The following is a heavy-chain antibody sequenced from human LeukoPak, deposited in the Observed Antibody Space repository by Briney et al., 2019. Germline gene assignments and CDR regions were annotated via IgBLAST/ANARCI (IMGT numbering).Heavy chain of an antibody. D-gene: IGHD3-22*01. J-gene: IGHJ4*02. CDR3: ASGYLYYYDSSGYLSYFDY. CDR2: IIPIFGTA. CDR1: GGTFSSYA. Sequence: SVKVSCKASGGTFSSYAISWVRQAPGQGLEWRGGIIPIFGTANYAQKFQGRVTITADESTSTAYMELSSLRSEDTAVYYCASGYLYYYDSSGYLSYFDYWGQGTLVTVSS. V-gene: IGHV1-69*13.